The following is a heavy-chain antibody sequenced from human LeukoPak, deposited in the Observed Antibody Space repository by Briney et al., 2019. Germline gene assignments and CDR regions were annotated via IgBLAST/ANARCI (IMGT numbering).Heavy chain of an antibody. Sequence: GGSLRLSCAASGFTFSSYSMNWVRQAPGKGLEWVSYISSSSSTIYYADSVKGRFTISRDNAKNSLYLQMNSLRAEDTAVYYCARTGLAAAGTSFDYWGQGTLVTVSS. J-gene: IGHJ4*02. CDR2: ISSSSSTI. V-gene: IGHV3-48*04. CDR1: GFTFSSYS. D-gene: IGHD6-13*01. CDR3: ARTGLAAAGTSFDY.